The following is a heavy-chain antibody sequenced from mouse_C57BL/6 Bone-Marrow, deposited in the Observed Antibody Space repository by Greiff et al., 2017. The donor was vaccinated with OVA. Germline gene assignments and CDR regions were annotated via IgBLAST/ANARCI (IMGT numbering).Heavy chain of an antibody. CDR2: IYPGSGNT. D-gene: IGHD4-1*01. CDR1: GYTFTDYY. CDR3: ARGDWDYFDY. J-gene: IGHJ2*01. V-gene: IGHV1-84*01. Sequence: QVQLKESGPELVKPGASVKISCKASGYTFTDYYINWVKQRPGQGLEWSGWIYPGSGNTKYNEKFKGKATLTVDTSSSTAYMQLSSLTSEDSAVYFCARGDWDYFDYWGQGTTLTVSS.